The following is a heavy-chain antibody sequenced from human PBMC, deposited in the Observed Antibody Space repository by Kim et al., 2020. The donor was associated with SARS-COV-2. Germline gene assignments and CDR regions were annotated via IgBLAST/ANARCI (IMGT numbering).Heavy chain of an antibody. V-gene: IGHV6-1*01. CDR1: GDSVSSNSAA. J-gene: IGHJ6*02. D-gene: IGHD6-13*01. Sequence: SQTLSLTCAISGDSVSSNSAAWNWIRQSPSRGFEWLGRTYYRSKWYNDYAVSVKSRITINPDTSKNQFSLQLNSVTPEDTAVYYCARDIVNSSWFISYYYGMDVWGQGTTVTVSS. CDR2: TYYRSKWYN. CDR3: ARDIVNSSWFISYYYGMDV.